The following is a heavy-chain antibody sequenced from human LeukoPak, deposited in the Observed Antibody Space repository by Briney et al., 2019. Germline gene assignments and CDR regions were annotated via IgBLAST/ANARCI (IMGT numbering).Heavy chain of an antibody. CDR2: IRSKANSYAT. CDR1: GFTFSGSA. J-gene: IGHJ4*02. D-gene: IGHD1-26*01. Sequence: GGSLRLSCAASGFTFSGSAMHWVRQASGKGLEWVGRIRSKANSYATAYAASVKGRFTISRDDSKNTAYLQMNSLKTEDTAVYYCTIIVGATTETAYYFDYWGQGTLVTVSS. CDR3: TIIVGATTETAYYFDY. V-gene: IGHV3-73*01.